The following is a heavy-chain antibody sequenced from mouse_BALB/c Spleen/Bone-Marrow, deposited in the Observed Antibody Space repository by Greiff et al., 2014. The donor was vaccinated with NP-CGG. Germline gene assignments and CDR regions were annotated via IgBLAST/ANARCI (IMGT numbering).Heavy chain of an antibody. Sequence: DVKLQESGPELVRPGASVKISCKASGYTFTDYNIYWVKQSHGKSLEWIGYIYPYSGGTGYNQKFKSKATLTVDNSSTTAYTELRSLTSEDSAVYYCARGNWDFAYWGQGTLVTVST. V-gene: IGHV1S29*02. CDR1: GYTFTDYN. D-gene: IGHD4-1*01. J-gene: IGHJ3*01. CDR3: ARGNWDFAY. CDR2: IYPYSGGT.